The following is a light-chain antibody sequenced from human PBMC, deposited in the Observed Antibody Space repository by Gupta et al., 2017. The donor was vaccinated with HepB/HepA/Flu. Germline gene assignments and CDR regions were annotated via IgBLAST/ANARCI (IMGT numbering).Light chain of an antibody. CDR2: LGS. CDR3: MQALQTPFT. V-gene: IGKV2-28*01. CDR1: QSRLHSDGYNY. J-gene: IGKJ4*01. Sequence: DIVMTQSPLSLPVTPGEPASISCRSSQSRLHSDGYNYLDWYLQKPGQSPQLLIFLGSNRASGVPDIFSGSGSGTDFTLKISRVEAEDVGVYYCMQALQTPFTFGGGTKVEIK.